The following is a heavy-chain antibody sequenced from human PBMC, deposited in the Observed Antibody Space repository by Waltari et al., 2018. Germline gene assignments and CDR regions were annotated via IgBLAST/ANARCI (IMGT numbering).Heavy chain of an antibody. D-gene: IGHD3-3*01. CDR1: GFSLTTSGMA. CDR3: AHGLWSGTFSLDY. V-gene: IGHV2-5*02. Sequence: QITLKESGPTLVKPTQTLTLTCTFSGFSLTTSGMAVGWIRQPPGKALEWLALIFWDNDIRYSPSLRSRLTITKDTSRNQVVLTVSNMDPVDTGTYYCAHGLWSGTFSLDYWGQEPWSPSPQ. J-gene: IGHJ4*01. CDR2: IFWDNDI.